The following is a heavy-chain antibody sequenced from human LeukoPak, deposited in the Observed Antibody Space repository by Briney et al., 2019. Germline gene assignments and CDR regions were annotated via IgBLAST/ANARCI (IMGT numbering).Heavy chain of an antibody. CDR3: AINDESGYSYGDY. D-gene: IGHD5-18*01. J-gene: IGHJ4*02. V-gene: IGHV1-69*05. CDR1: LGTFSSYA. Sequence: SEKVSCKASLGTFSSYAISWVRQAPGHGREWMGGIIPIFGTENYAQKFQGRVTITTDESTSTAYMMRSSLRSEDTAVYYCAINDESGYSYGDYWGQGTLVTVSS. CDR2: IIPIFGTE.